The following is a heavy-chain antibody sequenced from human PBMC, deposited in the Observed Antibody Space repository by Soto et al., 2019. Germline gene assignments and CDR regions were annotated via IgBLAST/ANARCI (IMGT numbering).Heavy chain of an antibody. CDR3: ARHQSHSSSYVDP. V-gene: IGHV4-39*01. Sequence: SETLSLTCTVSGGSISSSSYYWGWIRQPPGKGLEWIGSIYYSGSTYYNPSLKSRVTISVDTSKNQFSLKLSSVTAADTDVYYCARHQSHSSSYVDPWGQGSPVTVSS. CDR2: IYYSGST. J-gene: IGHJ5*02. CDR1: GGSISSSSYY. D-gene: IGHD6-13*01.